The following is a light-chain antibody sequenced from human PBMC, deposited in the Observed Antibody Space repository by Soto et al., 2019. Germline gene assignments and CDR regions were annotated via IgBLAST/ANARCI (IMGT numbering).Light chain of an antibody. V-gene: IGKV1-9*01. CDR1: QGISNS. Sequence: IQLTQSPSSLSASIGDRVTITCRASQGISNSLAWYQQKPGKAPKLLIYIASTLQNGVPPRFSGSGFGTDFTLTISSLQPVDFATYYCQQLDSYPLTFGQGTRLEIK. J-gene: IGKJ5*01. CDR3: QQLDSYPLT. CDR2: IAS.